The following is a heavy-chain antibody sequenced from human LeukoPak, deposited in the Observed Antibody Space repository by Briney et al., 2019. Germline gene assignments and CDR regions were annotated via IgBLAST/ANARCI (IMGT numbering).Heavy chain of an antibody. D-gene: IGHD5-18*01. Sequence: SETLSLTCTVSGGSISSSSYYWGWIRQPPGKGLEWIGSIYYSGSTYYNPSLKSRVTISVDTSKNQFSLKLSSVTAADTAVYYCARPVDTAMTYFDYWGKGTLVTVSS. V-gene: IGHV4-39*01. J-gene: IGHJ4*02. CDR1: GGSISSSSYY. CDR2: IYYSGST. CDR3: ARPVDTAMTYFDY.